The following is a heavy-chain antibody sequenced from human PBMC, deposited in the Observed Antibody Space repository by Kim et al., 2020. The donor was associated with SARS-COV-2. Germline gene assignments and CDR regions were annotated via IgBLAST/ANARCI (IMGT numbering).Heavy chain of an antibody. D-gene: IGHD3-10*01. CDR1: GYTFTSYA. Sequence: ASVKVSCKASGYTFTSYAMNWVRQAPGQGLEWMGWINTNTGNPTYAQGFTGRFFFSLDTSVSTAYLQISSLKAEDTAVYYCARDRSRTVLLWFGELLGRGDWFDPWGQGTLVTVSS. CDR3: ARDRSRTVLLWFGELLGRGDWFDP. J-gene: IGHJ5*02. V-gene: IGHV7-4-1*02. CDR2: INTNTGNP.